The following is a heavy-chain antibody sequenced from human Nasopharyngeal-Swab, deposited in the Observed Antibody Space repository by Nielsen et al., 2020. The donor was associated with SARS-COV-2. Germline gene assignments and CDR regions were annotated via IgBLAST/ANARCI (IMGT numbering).Heavy chain of an antibody. CDR3: ATDIAVAGDY. CDR2: IYYSGST. CDR1: GGSISSSSYY. V-gene: IGHV4-39*01. Sequence: SETLSLTCTVSGGSISSSSYYWGWIRQPPGKGLEWIGSIYYSGSTYYNPSLKSRVTISVDTSKNQFSLKLSSVTAADTAVYYCATDIAVAGDYWGQGTPVTVSS. J-gene: IGHJ4*02. D-gene: IGHD6-19*01.